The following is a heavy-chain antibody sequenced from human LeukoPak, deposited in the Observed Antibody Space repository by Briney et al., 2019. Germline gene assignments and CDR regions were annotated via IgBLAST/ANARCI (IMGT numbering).Heavy chain of an antibody. J-gene: IGHJ6*03. V-gene: IGHV4-34*01. CDR1: GGSFSGYY. CDR2: INHSGST. CDR3: ARVNDGDRYYYYYYMDV. Sequence: SETLSLTCAVYGGSFSGYYWSWIRQPPGKGLEWIGEINHSGSTNYNPSLKSRVTISLDTSKNQFSLKLSSVTAADTAVYYCARVNDGDRYYYYYYMDVWGKGTTVTVSS. D-gene: IGHD4-17*01.